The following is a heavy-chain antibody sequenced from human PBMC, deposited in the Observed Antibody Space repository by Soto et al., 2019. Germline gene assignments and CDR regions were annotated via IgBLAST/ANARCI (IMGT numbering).Heavy chain of an antibody. J-gene: IGHJ4*02. V-gene: IGHV5-10-1*01. CDR1: GYSFAGYW. D-gene: IGHD3-22*01. CDR2: IDPSDSQT. Sequence: NRGESLKISCKGSGYSFAGYWITWVRQKPGKGLEWMGRIDPSDSQTYYSPSFRGHVTISATKSITTVFLQWSSLRASDTAMYYCARQIYDSDTGPNFQYYFDSWGQGTPVTVSS. CDR3: ARQIYDSDTGPNFQYYFDS.